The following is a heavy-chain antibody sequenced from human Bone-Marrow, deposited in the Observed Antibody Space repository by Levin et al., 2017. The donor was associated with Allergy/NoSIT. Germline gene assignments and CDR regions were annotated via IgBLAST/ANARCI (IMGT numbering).Heavy chain of an antibody. CDR1: GFKFDDHT. D-gene: IGHD4-17*01. J-gene: IGHJ4*02. CDR3: VRGSGETTSFDY. CDR2: ITWDGGRR. V-gene: IGHV3-43*01. Sequence: GGSLRLSCAASGFKFDDHTIHWVSQPPGEGLEWVSLITWDGGRRLYADSVKGRFTISRDNSRNSLHLQMNTLRSEDSALYYCVRGSGETTSFDYWGQGSLVTVSS.